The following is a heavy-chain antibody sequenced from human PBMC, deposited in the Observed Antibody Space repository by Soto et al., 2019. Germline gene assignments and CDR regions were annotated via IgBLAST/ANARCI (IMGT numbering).Heavy chain of an antibody. CDR1: GDSYSISSYY. Sequence: SETLSLTCNMSGDSYSISSYYWSWIRQPPGKGLEWIGYIYYSGSTNYNPSLKSRVTISVDTSKNQFSLKLSSVTAADTAVYYCVGSRDSSGLFDYWGQGTLVTVSS. CDR3: VGSRDSSGLFDY. CDR2: IYYSGST. V-gene: IGHV4-61*01. D-gene: IGHD3-22*01. J-gene: IGHJ4*02.